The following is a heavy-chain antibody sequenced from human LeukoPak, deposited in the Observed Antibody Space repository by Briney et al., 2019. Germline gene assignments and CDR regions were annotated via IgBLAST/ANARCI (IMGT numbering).Heavy chain of an antibody. J-gene: IGHJ4*02. CDR1: GFAFSRFA. Sequence: PGGSLRLSCSASGFAFSRFAMTWVRHLPGKGLDWVSTISGNGHQTYYGDSVKGRFSVSRDNSKNILYLQMDSLRADVSALYYCAKDANYYDSSGFFIPFDYWGQGTLVTVSS. D-gene: IGHD3-22*01. V-gene: IGHV3-23*01. CDR2: ISGNGHQT. CDR3: AKDANYYDSSGFFIPFDY.